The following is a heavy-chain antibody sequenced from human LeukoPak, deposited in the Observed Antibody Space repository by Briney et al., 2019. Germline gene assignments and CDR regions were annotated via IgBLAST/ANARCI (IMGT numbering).Heavy chain of an antibody. Sequence: SQTLSLTCTVSGGSISSGSYYWNWIRQPAGKGLEWIGRIYTSGSTNYNPSLKSRVTISVDTSKNQFSLKLSSVTAADTAVYYCARGGAASYYYYYGMDVWGQGTTVTVSS. CDR3: ARGGAASYYYYYGMDV. CDR1: GGSISSGSYY. D-gene: IGHD6-13*01. CDR2: IYTSGST. V-gene: IGHV4-61*02. J-gene: IGHJ6*02.